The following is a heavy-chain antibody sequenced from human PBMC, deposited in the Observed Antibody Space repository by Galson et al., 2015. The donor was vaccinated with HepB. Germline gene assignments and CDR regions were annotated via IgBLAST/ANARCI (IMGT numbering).Heavy chain of an antibody. CDR2: IYWDDDK. V-gene: IGHV2-5*02. CDR1: GFSLSTSGVG. J-gene: IGHJ5*02. Sequence: PALVKPTQTLTLTCTFSGFSLSTSGVGVGWIRQPPGKALEWLALIYWDDDKRYSPSLKSRLTITKDTSKNQVVLTMTNMDPVDTATYYCAHRLTVTTSRGIGWFDPWGQGTLVTVSS. CDR3: AHRLTVTTSRGIGWFDP. D-gene: IGHD4-11*01.